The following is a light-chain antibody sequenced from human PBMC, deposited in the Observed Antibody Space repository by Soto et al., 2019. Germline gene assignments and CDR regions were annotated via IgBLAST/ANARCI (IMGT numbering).Light chain of an antibody. CDR1: RSVLYSSNKTNY. J-gene: IGKJ1*01. Sequence: IVMTQSPASLAVSLGERATINCRSSRSVLYSSNKTNYLARNRQLPGLPPKLLINWPSTRESGVPDRFSGSGSGTDFTLTISSLQAEDVAVYYCQQYYSTPWTFGQGTKVDIK. V-gene: IGKV4-1*01. CDR2: WPS. CDR3: QQYYSTPWT.